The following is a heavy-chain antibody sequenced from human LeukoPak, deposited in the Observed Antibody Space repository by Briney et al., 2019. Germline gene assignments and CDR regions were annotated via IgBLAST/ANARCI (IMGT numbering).Heavy chain of an antibody. CDR2: INHSGST. J-gene: IGHJ5*02. D-gene: IGHD4-17*01. CDR1: GGSFSGYY. CDR3: ARGRTVKVRFGWFDP. V-gene: IGHV4-34*01. Sequence: SETLSLTCAVYGGSFSGYYWSWIRQPPGKGLEWIGEINHSGSTNYNPSLKTRVTISVDTSKNQFPLKLSSVAAADTAVYYCARGRTVKVRFGWFDPWGRGTLVTVSS.